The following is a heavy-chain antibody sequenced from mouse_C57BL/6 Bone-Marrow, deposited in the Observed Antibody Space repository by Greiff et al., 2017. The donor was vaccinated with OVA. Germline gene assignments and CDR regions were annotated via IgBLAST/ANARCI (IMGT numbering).Heavy chain of an antibody. CDR2: IYPRSGNT. CDR3: ARKSYYYGSPWFAY. J-gene: IGHJ3*01. V-gene: IGHV1-81*01. CDR1: GYTFTSYG. Sequence: LQESGAELARPGASVKLSCKASGYTFTSYGISWVKQRTGQGLEWIGEIYPRSGNTYYNEKFKGKATLTADKSSSTAYMELRSLTSEDSAVYFCARKSYYYGSPWFAYWGQGTLVTVSA. D-gene: IGHD1-1*01.